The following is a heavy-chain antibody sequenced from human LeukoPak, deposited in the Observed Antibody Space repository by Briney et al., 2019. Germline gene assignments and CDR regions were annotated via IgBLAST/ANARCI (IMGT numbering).Heavy chain of an antibody. CDR1: GLTFSSYA. V-gene: IGHV3-23*01. Sequence: GGSLRLSCAASGLTFSSYAMSWVRQAPGKGLEWVSAISGSGGSTYYADSVKGRFTISRDNSKNTLYLQMNSLRAEDTAVYYCAKGDYDFWSGYYWDYWGQGTLVTVSS. D-gene: IGHD3-3*01. J-gene: IGHJ4*02. CDR2: ISGSGGST. CDR3: AKGDYDFWSGYYWDY.